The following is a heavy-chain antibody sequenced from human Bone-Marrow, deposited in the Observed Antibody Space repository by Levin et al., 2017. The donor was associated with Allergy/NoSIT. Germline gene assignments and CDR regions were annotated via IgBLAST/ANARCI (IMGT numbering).Heavy chain of an antibody. CDR3: ARRGDSSGYYSAADAFDI. CDR2: IYPGDSDT. J-gene: IGHJ3*02. Sequence: KVSCKGSGYSFTSYWIGWVRQMPGKGLEWMGIIYPGDSDTRYSPSFQGQVTISADKSISTAYLPWSSLKASDTAMYYCARRGDSSGYYSAADAFDIWGQGTMVTVSS. V-gene: IGHV5-51*01. D-gene: IGHD3-22*01. CDR1: GYSFTSYW.